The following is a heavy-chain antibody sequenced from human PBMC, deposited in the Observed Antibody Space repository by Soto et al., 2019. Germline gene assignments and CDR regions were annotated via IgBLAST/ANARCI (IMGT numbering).Heavy chain of an antibody. CDR3: ARGSGYCSGGSCYFDY. Sequence: GGSLRLSCAASGFTVSSNYMSWVRQAPGKGLEWVSVIYSGGSTYYADSVKGRFTISRHNSKNTLYLQMNSLRAEDTAVYYCARGSGYCSGGSCYFDYWGQGTLVTVSS. CDR1: GFTVSSNY. J-gene: IGHJ4*02. CDR2: IYSGGST. D-gene: IGHD2-15*01. V-gene: IGHV3-53*04.